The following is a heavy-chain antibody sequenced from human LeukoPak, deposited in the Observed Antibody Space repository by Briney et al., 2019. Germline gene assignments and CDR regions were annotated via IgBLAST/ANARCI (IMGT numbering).Heavy chain of an antibody. Sequence: KPSETLSLTCTVSGGSINISNYYWGWIRQPPGKGLEWIGSIYYTGSTSYNPSLKSRVTISVDTSKNQFSLKLSSVTAADTAVYYCARHFGRLNTPMVLSIALWGQGTLVTVSS. CDR2: IYYTGST. J-gene: IGHJ4*02. V-gene: IGHV4-39*01. CDR1: GGSINISNYY. CDR3: ARHFGRLNTPMVLSIAL. D-gene: IGHD5-18*01.